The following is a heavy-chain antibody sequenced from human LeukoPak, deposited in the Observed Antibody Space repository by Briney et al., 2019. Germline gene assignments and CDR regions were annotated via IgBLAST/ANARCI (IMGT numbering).Heavy chain of an antibody. Sequence: GGSLRLSCAASGFTFSSYAMSWVRQAPGKGLEWVSAISGRGGSTYYADSVKGRFTVSRDNSKNTLYLQMNSLRAEDTAVYYCAKVGRAPEDIVVVPAAKRFDYSGQGTLVTVSS. CDR3: AKVGRAPEDIVVVPAAKRFDY. CDR2: ISGRGGST. D-gene: IGHD2-2*01. V-gene: IGHV3-23*01. CDR1: GFTFSSYA. J-gene: IGHJ4*02.